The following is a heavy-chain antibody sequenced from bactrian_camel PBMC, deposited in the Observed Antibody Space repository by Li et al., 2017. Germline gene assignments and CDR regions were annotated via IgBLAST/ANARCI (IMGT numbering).Heavy chain of an antibody. Sequence: HVQLVESGGGSVQVGGSLLLSCTFSGEIYGSCLMGWFRQNPGREREGIASIADDAQTTYAPSAEGRFTVSRDNAKNTVYLQMNSLKPEDTAAYYCATTGTSYSLGPFCPWNSKYNYYGQGTQVTVS. D-gene: IGHD1*01. CDR3: ATTGTSYSLGPFCPWNSKYNY. V-gene: IGHV3S53*01. CDR1: GEIYGSCL. J-gene: IGHJ4*01. CDR2: IADDAQT.